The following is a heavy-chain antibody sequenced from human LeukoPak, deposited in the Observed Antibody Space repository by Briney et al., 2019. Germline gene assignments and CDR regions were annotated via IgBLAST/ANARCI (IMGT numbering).Heavy chain of an antibody. D-gene: IGHD5-12*01. CDR2: IWYDGSNK. CDR3: ARGPSAYSKCFDY. V-gene: IGHV3-33*01. CDR1: GFNFSSFV. J-gene: IGHJ4*02. Sequence: GRSLRLSCAASGFNFSSFVMHWVRQAPGKGLEWVAVIWYDGSNKYYADSVKGRFTISRDNSKNTLYLQMNSLRAEDTAVYYCARGPSAYSKCFDYWGQGTLVTVSS.